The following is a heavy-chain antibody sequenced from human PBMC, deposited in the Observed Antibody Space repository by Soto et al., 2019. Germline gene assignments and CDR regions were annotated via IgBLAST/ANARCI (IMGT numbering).Heavy chain of an antibody. CDR3: AKEREELLWFGID. Sequence: EVQLVESGGGLVKPGGSLRLSCAASGFTFSSYSMNWVRQAPGKGLEWVSSISSSSSYIYYADSVKGRFNISRDNAKNSLYLQMNSLRAEDTAVSYCAKEREELLWFGIDWGQGTLVTVSS. D-gene: IGHD3-10*01. CDR1: GFTFSSYS. CDR2: ISSSSSYI. V-gene: IGHV3-21*01. J-gene: IGHJ4*02.